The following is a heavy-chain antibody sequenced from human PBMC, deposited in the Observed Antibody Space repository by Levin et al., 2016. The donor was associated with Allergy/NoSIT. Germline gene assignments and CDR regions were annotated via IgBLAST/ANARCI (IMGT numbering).Heavy chain of an antibody. CDR3: AKEATYYYDSSGYYYPNFDY. V-gene: IGHV3-9*01. J-gene: IGHJ4*02. CDR2: ISWNSGSI. Sequence: PGKGLEWVSGISWNSGSIGYADSVKGRFTISRDNAKNSLYLQMNSLRAEDTALYYCAKEATYYYDSSGYYYPNFDYWGQGTLVTVSS. D-gene: IGHD3-22*01.